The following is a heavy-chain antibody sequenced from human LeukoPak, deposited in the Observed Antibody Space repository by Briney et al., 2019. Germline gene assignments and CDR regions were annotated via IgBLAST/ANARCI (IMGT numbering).Heavy chain of an antibody. V-gene: IGHV3-30*02. CDR1: GFTFSSYG. Sequence: PGRSLRLSCAASGFTFSSYGMHWVRQAPGKGLEWVAFIRYDGSNKYYADSVKGRFTISRDNSKSTLYLQMNSLRAEDTAVYYCAKDLVAGSGLFFDYWGQGTLVTVSS. CDR3: AKDLVAGSGLFFDY. J-gene: IGHJ4*02. D-gene: IGHD6-19*01. CDR2: IRYDGSNK.